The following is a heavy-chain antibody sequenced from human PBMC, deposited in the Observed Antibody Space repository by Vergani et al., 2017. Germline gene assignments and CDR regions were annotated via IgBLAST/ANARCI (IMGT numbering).Heavy chain of an antibody. J-gene: IGHJ4*02. CDR1: ADSISSVSYY. V-gene: IGHV4-39*01. CDR2: IYYSGLT. D-gene: IGHD6-19*01. CDR3: ARQRPGSGWSPGDFDD. Sequence: QLQLQQSGPGLVKPSETLFLTCTVSADSISSVSYYLGWIRQPPGKSLEWIGDIYYSGLTYYNPSLKSRVAISVDTSKNQFSLKVTPVTAADTAVYFCARQRPGSGWSPGDFDDWGQGILVTVSS.